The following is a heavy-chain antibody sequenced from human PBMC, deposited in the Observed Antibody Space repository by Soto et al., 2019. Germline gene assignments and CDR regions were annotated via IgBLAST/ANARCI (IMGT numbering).Heavy chain of an antibody. CDR3: ARTNMVRGQGRWGYYFYGMDV. J-gene: IGHJ6*02. Sequence: SETLSLTCTVSGASISSGAYYWSWIRQPPGKGLEWIGYIYYSGSTYYNPSLKSRVTISVDTSKNQFSLKLSSVTAADTAVYYCARTNMVRGQGRWGYYFYGMDVWGQGTTVTVSS. V-gene: IGHV4-30-4*01. CDR1: GASISSGAYY. CDR2: IYYSGST. D-gene: IGHD3-10*01.